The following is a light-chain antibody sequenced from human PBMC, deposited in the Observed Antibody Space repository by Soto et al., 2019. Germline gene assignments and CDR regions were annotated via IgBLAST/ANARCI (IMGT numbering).Light chain of an antibody. V-gene: IGLV2-14*01. CDR3: SSYTTSTTYV. CDR2: EVN. J-gene: IGLJ1*01. Sequence: QSVLTQPASVSGSPGQSTTISCTGTSSDIGTYNYVSWYQQHPGRAPRLMIYEVNNRPSGVSNRFSGSKSGNTASLTISGLQAEDEADYYCSSYTTSTTYVFGPGTKVTVL. CDR1: SSDIGTYNY.